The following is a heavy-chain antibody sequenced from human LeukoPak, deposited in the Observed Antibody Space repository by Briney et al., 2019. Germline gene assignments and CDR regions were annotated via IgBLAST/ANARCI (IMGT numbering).Heavy chain of an antibody. D-gene: IGHD3-9*01. J-gene: IGHJ4*02. CDR3: ARQYYDILTGYPYYFDS. V-gene: IGHV4-39*01. Sequence: SETLALTCSVSGGSISNSSYYWGWIRQPPGKGLEWIGTIYYSGSTYFNPSLKSRVTLSVDTSKNQFSLKLSSVTAADTAVYYCARQYYDILTGYPYYFDSWGQGTLVTVSS. CDR1: GGSISNSSYY. CDR2: IYYSGST.